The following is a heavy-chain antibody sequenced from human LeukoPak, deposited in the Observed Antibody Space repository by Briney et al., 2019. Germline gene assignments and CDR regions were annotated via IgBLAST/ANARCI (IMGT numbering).Heavy chain of an antibody. CDR3: ARHDRRGPYFLDY. CDR1: GDSISSSGYY. J-gene: IGHJ4*02. V-gene: IGHV4-39*01. CDR2: IFYTGST. D-gene: IGHD2-8*01. Sequence: SETLSLTCTVSGDSISSSGYYWGWIRQPPGKGLEWIGSIFYTGSTYYNPSLMSRVTISVDTSKNHFSLKLSSVTAADTAVHYRARHDRRGPYFLDYWGQGTLVTVSS.